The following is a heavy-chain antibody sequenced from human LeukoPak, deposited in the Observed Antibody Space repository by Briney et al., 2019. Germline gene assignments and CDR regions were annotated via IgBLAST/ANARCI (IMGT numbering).Heavy chain of an antibody. D-gene: IGHD3-22*01. V-gene: IGHV1-18*01. CDR3: ARERTYYDSSGNWFDP. Sequence: ASVKVSCKASGYTFTSYGISWVRQAPGQGLEWMGWISAYNGNTNYAQKLQGRVTMTTDTSTSTAYMELRSLRSDGTAVYYCARERTYYDSSGNWFDPWGQGTLVTVSS. J-gene: IGHJ5*02. CDR1: GYTFTSYG. CDR2: ISAYNGNT.